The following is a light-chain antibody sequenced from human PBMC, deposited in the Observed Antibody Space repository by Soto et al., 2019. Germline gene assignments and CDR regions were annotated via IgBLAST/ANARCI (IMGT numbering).Light chain of an antibody. V-gene: IGLV2-23*01. CDR3: CSYAGSNTYV. CDR2: EGS. J-gene: IGLJ1*01. CDR1: SSDVGGYNF. Sequence: QSALTQPASVSGSPGQSITISCTGTSSDVGGYNFVAWYQQYPGKAPKVMIYEGSQRPSGVSTRFSGSRSGNTASLTISGLQPEDEADYYCCSYAGSNTYVFGTGTKLTVL.